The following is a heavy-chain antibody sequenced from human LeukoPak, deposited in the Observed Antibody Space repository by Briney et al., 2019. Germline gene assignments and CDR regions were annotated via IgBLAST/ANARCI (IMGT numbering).Heavy chain of an antibody. CDR2: INHSGST. J-gene: IGHJ4*02. D-gene: IGHD1-26*01. CDR3: ARYVGATMFYFDY. Sequence: SETLSLTCTVSGGSISSSSYYWSWIRQPPGKGLEWIGEINHSGSTNYNPSLKSRVTISVDTSKNQFSLKLSSVTAADTAVYYCARYVGATMFYFDYWGQGMLVTVSS. CDR1: GGSISSSSYY. V-gene: IGHV4-39*07.